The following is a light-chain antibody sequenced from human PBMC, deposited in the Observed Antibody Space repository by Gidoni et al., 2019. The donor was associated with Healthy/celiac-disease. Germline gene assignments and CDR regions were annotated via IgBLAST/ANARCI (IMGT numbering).Light chain of an antibody. CDR2: AAS. CDR1: QSISSY. Sequence: DIQMTQSPSSLSASVGDRVTITCRASQSISSYLNWYQQKPGKAPKLLIYAASSLQSGVPSRFSGSGSGTAFTLTISSLQPEDFATYYCQQSYSTPKTFXXXTKVEIK. V-gene: IGKV1-39*01. J-gene: IGKJ1*01. CDR3: QQSYSTPKT.